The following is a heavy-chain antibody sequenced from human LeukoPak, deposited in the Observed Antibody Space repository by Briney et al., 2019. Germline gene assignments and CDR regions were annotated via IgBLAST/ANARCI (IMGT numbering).Heavy chain of an antibody. D-gene: IGHD1-7*01. Sequence: GGSLRPSCAASGFTFSSYAMSWVRQAPGKGLEWVSAISSSGSGTYYPDSVKGRFTISRDNSKSTLYLQMNSLRTEDTAVYYCAASGPVGGNWYSTDFWGQGTLVTVSS. CDR2: ISSSGSGT. J-gene: IGHJ4*02. V-gene: IGHV3-23*01. CDR3: AASGPVGGNWYSTDF. CDR1: GFTFSSYA.